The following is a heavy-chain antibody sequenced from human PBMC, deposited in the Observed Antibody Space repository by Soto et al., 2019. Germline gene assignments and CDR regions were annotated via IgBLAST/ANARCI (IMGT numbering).Heavy chain of an antibody. V-gene: IGHV4-59*01. J-gene: IGHJ4*02. D-gene: IGHD2-15*01. CDR2: IYYSGST. CDR3: ATQGAYCSGGSCGIYFDY. CDR1: GGSISSYY. Sequence: SVTLSLTCTVSGGSISSYYWSWIRQPPGKGLEWIGYIYYSGSTNYNPSLKSRVTISVDTSKNQFSLKLSSVTAADTAVYYCATQGAYCSGGSCGIYFDYWGQGTLVTVSS.